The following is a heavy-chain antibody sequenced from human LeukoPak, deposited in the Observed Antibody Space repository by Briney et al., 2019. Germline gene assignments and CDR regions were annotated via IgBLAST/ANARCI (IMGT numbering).Heavy chain of an antibody. CDR3: AKDVGYDILTGYCSYASDY. D-gene: IGHD3-9*01. J-gene: IGHJ4*02. Sequence: AGGSLRLSCAASGFTFSSYAMSWVRQAPGKGLEWVSAISGSGGSTYYADSVKGRFTISRDNSKNTLYLQMNSLRAEDTAVYYCAKDVGYDILTGYCSYASDYWGQGTLVTVSS. CDR1: GFTFSSYA. CDR2: ISGSGGST. V-gene: IGHV3-23*01.